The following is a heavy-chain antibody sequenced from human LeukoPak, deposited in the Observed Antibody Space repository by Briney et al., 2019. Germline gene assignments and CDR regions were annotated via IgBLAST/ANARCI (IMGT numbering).Heavy chain of an antibody. CDR3: ARGGRYDYVWGSYRYTY. D-gene: IGHD3-16*02. J-gene: IGHJ4*02. V-gene: IGHV5-10-1*01. Sequence: GESLKISCKGSGYSFTSYCISWVRQMPGKGLEWMGRIDPSDSYTNYSPSFQGHVTISADKSISTAYLQWSSLKASDTAMYYCARGGRYDYVWGSYRYTYWGQGTLVTVSS. CDR1: GYSFTSYC. CDR2: IDPSDSYT.